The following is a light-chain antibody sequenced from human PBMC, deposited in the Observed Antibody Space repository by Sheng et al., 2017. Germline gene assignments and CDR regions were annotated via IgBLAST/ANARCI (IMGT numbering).Light chain of an antibody. CDR2: DAS. CDR1: QSVSVY. J-gene: IGKJ4*01. CDR3: QQRTNWPLT. V-gene: IGKV3-11*01. Sequence: ETVMTQSPATLSLSPGERATLSCRASQSVSVYVAWFQQKPGQAPRLLIYDASKRATGIPARFSGSGSGTDFTLTINSLEPEDFAVYYCQQRTNWPLTFGGGPRWRSN.